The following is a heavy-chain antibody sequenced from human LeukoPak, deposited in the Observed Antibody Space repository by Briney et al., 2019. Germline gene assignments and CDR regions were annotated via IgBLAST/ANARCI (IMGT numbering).Heavy chain of an antibody. CDR1: GLTFSSYA. V-gene: IGHV3-23*01. D-gene: IGHD3-22*01. CDR2: ISGSGGST. CDR3: ANTPYYYDSSGYYKYFQH. Sequence: GGSLRLSCAASGLTFSSYAMSWVRQAPGKGLEWVSAISGSGGSTYYADSVKGRFTISRDNSKNTLYLQMNSLRAEDTAVYYCANTPYYYDSSGYYKYFQHWGQGTLVTVSS. J-gene: IGHJ1*01.